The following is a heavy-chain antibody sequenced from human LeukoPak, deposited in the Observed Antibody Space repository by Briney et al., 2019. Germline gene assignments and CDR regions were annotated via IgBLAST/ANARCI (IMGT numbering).Heavy chain of an antibody. Sequence: PGGSLRLSCAASGFTVNNNYMSWVRQAPGKGLEWVSVIYASGSADYADSVKGRFTISRDNSKNTLFLQMNSLRVEDTAVYYCARVPGPSTTSWGQGTLVTVSS. CDR3: ARVPGPSTTS. V-gene: IGHV3-66*01. D-gene: IGHD2/OR15-2a*01. J-gene: IGHJ4*02. CDR1: GFTVNNNY. CDR2: IYASGSA.